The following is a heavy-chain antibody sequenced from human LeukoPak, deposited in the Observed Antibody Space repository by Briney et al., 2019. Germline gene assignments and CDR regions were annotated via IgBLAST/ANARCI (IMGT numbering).Heavy chain of an antibody. Sequence: GASVKVSCKASGYTFTSYDINWVRQATGQGLEWMGWMNPNSGNTGYAQKFQGRVTITRNTSISTAYMELSSLRSEDTAVYYCARGQHDRGIAVAGLDPWGQGTLVTVSS. D-gene: IGHD6-19*01. V-gene: IGHV1-8*03. CDR1: GYTFTSYD. CDR3: ARGQHDRGIAVAGLDP. CDR2: MNPNSGNT. J-gene: IGHJ5*02.